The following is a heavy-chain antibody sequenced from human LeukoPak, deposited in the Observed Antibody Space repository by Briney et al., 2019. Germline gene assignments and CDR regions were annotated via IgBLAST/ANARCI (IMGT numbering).Heavy chain of an antibody. Sequence: PGGSLRLSCAASGFTFSSYAMSWVRQAPGKGLEWVSAISGSGGSTYYADSVKGRFTISRDNSKNTLNLQMDSLRAEDTAVYYCARDTGVAGSPIPGGYWGQGTLVTVSS. CDR1: GFTFSSYA. CDR3: ARDTGVAGSPIPGGY. D-gene: IGHD6-19*01. CDR2: ISGSGGST. J-gene: IGHJ4*02. V-gene: IGHV3-23*01.